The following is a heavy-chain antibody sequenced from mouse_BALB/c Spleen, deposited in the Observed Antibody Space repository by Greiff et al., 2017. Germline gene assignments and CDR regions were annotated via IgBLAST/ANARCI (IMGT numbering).Heavy chain of an antibody. Sequence: EVKLVESGGGLVQPGGSMKLSCVASGFTFSNYLMNWVRQSPEKGLEWVAEIRLKSNNYATHYAVSVKGRFTISRDDSKSSVYLQMNNLRAEDTGIYYCTYYSSYNWFAYCGQGTLVTVSA. D-gene: IGHD2-5*01. CDR2: IRLKSNNYAT. V-gene: IGHV6-6*02. J-gene: IGHJ3*01. CDR3: TYYSSYNWFAY. CDR1: GFTFSNYL.